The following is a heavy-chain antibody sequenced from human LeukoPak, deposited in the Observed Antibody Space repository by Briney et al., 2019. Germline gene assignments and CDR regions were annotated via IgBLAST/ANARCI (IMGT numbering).Heavy chain of an antibody. D-gene: IGHD3-22*01. V-gene: IGHV1-69*13. CDR2: IIPVFGTR. CDR1: GGSFSTYV. J-gene: IGHJ4*02. CDR3: AREGASHYDSTSDY. Sequence: SVKVSCKASGGSFSTYVITWVRQAPGQGLEWMGVIIPVFGTRNYAQKLQGRITIAADELTGTSYMELSSLRSEDTAVYYCAREGASHYDSTSDYWGQGTLVTVSA.